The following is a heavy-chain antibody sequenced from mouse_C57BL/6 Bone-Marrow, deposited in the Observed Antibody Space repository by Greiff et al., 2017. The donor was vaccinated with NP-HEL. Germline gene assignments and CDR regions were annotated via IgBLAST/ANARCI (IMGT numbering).Heavy chain of an antibody. CDR2: IWSGGST. V-gene: IGHV2-2*01. CDR1: GFSLTSYG. J-gene: IGHJ2*01. CDR3: ARNYDYDGGYYFDY. D-gene: IGHD2-4*01. Sequence: VQLQQSGPGLVQPSQSLSITCTVSGFSLTSYGVHWVRQSPGKGLEWLGVIWSGGSTDYNAAFISRLSISKDNSKSKVFFKMNSLQADDTAIYYCARNYDYDGGYYFDYWGQGTTLTVSS.